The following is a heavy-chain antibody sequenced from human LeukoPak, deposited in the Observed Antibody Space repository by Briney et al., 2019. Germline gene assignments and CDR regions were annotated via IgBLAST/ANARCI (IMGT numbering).Heavy chain of an antibody. V-gene: IGHV4-59*01. D-gene: IGHD2-2*02. CDR3: ARTGYCSSTSCYTASRPYYYYYMDV. J-gene: IGHJ6*03. CDR1: GGSISSYY. Sequence: PSETLSLTCTVSGGSISSYYWSWIRQPPGKGLEWIGYIYYSGSTNYNPSLKSRVTISVDTSKNQFSLKLSSVTAADTAVYYCARTGYCSSTSCYTASRPYYYYYMDVWGKGTTVTVS. CDR2: IYYSGST.